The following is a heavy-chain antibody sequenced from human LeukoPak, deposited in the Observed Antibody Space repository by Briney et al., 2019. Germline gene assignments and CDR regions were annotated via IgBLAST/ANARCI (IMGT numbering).Heavy chain of an antibody. CDR3: ARGGGQRRSWLDL. V-gene: IGHV4-34*01. CDR1: YGALSGYY. CDR2: IHHSGAS. D-gene: IGHD5-24*01. Sequence: SETLSLTCAVHYGALSGYYWTWIRQSPGKGLEWIGEIHHSGASNYNASLKSRVAISLDTSKNQLSMQLTSMNAAEKAVYFCARGGGQRRSWLDLWGQGTLVSVTS. J-gene: IGHJ5*02.